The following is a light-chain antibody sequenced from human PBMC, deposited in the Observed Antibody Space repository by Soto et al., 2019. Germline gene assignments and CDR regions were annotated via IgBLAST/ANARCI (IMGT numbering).Light chain of an antibody. CDR1: QTFAIY. J-gene: IGKJ3*01. V-gene: IGKV3-11*01. CDR2: DAS. CDR3: QQRASSALT. Sequence: EIVLTQSPATLSLSPGERATLSCRASQTFAIYLAWYQQKPGQAPRLLIYDASNRASGIRARFSGSGSGTVFTLTISSLEPEDFAVYYCQQRASSALTFGRDTKVDNK.